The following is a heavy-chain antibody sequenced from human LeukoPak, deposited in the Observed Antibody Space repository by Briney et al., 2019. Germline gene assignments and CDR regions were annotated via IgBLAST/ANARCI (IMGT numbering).Heavy chain of an antibody. CDR1: GFTFSSYA. Sequence: PGGSLRLSCAASGFTFSSYAMHWVRQAPGKGLEWVAVISYDGSYKYYADSVKGRFTISRDNAKNSLYLQMNSLRAEDTALYYCAKDIGPAVADNFDYWGQGTLVTVSS. D-gene: IGHD6-19*01. CDR3: AKDIGPAVADNFDY. J-gene: IGHJ4*02. V-gene: IGHV3-30*04. CDR2: ISYDGSYK.